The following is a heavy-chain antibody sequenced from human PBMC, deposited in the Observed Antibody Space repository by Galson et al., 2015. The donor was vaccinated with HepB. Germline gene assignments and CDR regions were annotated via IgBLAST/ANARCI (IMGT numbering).Heavy chain of an antibody. V-gene: IGHV1-2*06. CDR2: INPNSGGT. CDR3: ARELRLGELSPRYGMDV. Sequence: SVKVSCRASGYTFTGYYMHWVRQAPGQGLEWMGRINPNSGGTNCAQKFQGRVTMTRDTSISTAYMELSRLRSDDTAVYYCARELRLGELSPRYGMDVWGQGTTVTVSS. J-gene: IGHJ6*02. CDR1: GYTFTGYY. D-gene: IGHD3-16*02.